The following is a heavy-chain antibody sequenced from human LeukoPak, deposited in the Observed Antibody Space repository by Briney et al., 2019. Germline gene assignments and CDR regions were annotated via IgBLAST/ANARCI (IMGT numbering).Heavy chain of an antibody. CDR1: GYTFTGYY. CDR3: AVLRTYYFDY. CDR2: INPNSGGT. Sequence: ASVKVSCKASGYTFTGYYMHWVRQAPRQGLEWMGRINPNSGGTNYAQKFQGRVTMTRDTSISTAYMELSRLRSDDTAVYYCAVLRTYYFDYWGQGTLVTVSS. J-gene: IGHJ4*02. D-gene: IGHD2/OR15-2a*01. V-gene: IGHV1-2*06.